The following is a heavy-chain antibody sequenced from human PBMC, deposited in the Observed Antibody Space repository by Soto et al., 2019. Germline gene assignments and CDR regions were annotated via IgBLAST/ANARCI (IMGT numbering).Heavy chain of an antibody. V-gene: IGHV3-23*01. CDR3: AKAQSGASSTPSDD. CDR1: GFTFSTFSSYA. Sequence: EVQRLESGGGLVQPGRSLRLSCAASGFTFSTFSSYAMNWVRQAPGKGLEWVSTISGSDASTYYADSVKGRFTISRDNSKNTLYLQMTSLRAEDTALYYCAKAQSGASSTPSDDWGQGILVTVSS. J-gene: IGHJ4*02. D-gene: IGHD2-2*01. CDR2: ISGSDAST.